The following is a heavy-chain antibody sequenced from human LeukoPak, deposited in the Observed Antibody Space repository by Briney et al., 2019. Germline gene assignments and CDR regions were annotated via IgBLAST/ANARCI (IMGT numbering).Heavy chain of an antibody. V-gene: IGHV4-30-4*01. CDR3: ASTTGRRRAFDI. CDR2: IYYSGST. J-gene: IGHJ3*02. CDR1: GGSISSGDYY. D-gene: IGHD4-17*01. Sequence: SETLSLTCTVSGGSISSGDYYWSWIRQPPGKGLEWIGYIYYSGSTSYNPSLKSRVTISVDTSKNQFSLKLSSVTAADTAVYYCASTTGRRRAFDIWGQGTMVTVSS.